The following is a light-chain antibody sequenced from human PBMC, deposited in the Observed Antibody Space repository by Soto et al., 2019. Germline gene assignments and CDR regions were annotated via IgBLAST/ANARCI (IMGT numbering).Light chain of an antibody. Sequence: NFMLTQPHSVSESPGKTVTISCTGSSGSIASNYVQWYQQRPGSAPTTVIYEDNQRPSGVPDRFSGSIDSSSNSDSLTISGLKTEDESDYYSQSYDSSPHVVFGGGTKVTVL. CDR2: EDN. J-gene: IGLJ2*01. CDR3: QSYDSSPHVV. V-gene: IGLV6-57*02. CDR1: SGSIASNY.